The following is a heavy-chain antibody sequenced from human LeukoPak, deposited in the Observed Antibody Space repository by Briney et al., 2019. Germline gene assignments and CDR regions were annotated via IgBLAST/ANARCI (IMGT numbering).Heavy chain of an antibody. CDR3: ATWSDSSGWPMFDY. D-gene: IGHD6-19*01. CDR2: LDPEGGET. V-gene: IGHV1-24*01. Sequence: GASVKVSCKASGYTFTELSMHWVRQAPGQGLEWMGGLDPEGGETIYAQKFQGRVTLTEDTSTDTAYMELSSLRSEDTAVYYCATWSDSSGWPMFDYWGQGTLVTVSS. CDR1: GYTFTELS. J-gene: IGHJ4*02.